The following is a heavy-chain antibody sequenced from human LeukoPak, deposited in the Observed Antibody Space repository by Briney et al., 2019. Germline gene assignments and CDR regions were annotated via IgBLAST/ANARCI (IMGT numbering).Heavy chain of an antibody. J-gene: IGHJ6*03. CDR1: GGSISSYY. V-gene: IGHV4-4*07. CDR3: AGGEGGVITPNYYYYMDV. CDR2: IYTSGST. D-gene: IGHD3-10*01. Sequence: SETLSLTCTVSGGSISSYYWSWIRQPAGKGLEWIGRIYTSGSTNYNPSLKSRVTMSVDTSKNQFSLKLSSVTAADTAVYYCAGGEGGVITPNYYYYMDVWGKGTTVTISS.